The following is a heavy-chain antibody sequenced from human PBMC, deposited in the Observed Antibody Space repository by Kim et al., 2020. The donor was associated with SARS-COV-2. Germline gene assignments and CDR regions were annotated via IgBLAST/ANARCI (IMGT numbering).Heavy chain of an antibody. J-gene: IGHJ3*02. V-gene: IGHV3-73*01. CDR2: IRSKANTYAT. D-gene: IGHD3-3*02. Sequence: GGSLRLSCAASGFTFSDSAIHWVRQASGKGLEWVGRIRSKANTYATAYTASVKGRFTISRDDSKNTAYLQMNSLETEDTAVYFCTRVPGTPLAFLYAFD. CDR1: GFTFSDSA. CDR3: TRVPGTPLAFLYAFD.